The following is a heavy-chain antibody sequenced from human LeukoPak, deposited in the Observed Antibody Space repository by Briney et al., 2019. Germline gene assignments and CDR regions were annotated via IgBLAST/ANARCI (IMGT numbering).Heavy chain of an antibody. V-gene: IGHV1-46*01. D-gene: IGHD1-26*01. Sequence: ASVKVSCKAFGYTFTSNYMHWVRQAPGQGPEWMGVISPSGGSTTYAQKFQGRVTLTRDMSTSTDYLELSSLRSEDTAVYYCARDRPGGSHHFDYWGQGTLVTVSS. CDR2: ISPSGGST. J-gene: IGHJ4*02. CDR1: GYTFTSNY. CDR3: ARDRPGGSHHFDY.